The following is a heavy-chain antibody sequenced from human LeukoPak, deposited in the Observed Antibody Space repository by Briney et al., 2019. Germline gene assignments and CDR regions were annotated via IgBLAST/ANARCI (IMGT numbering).Heavy chain of an antibody. J-gene: IGHJ4*02. V-gene: IGHV3-21*01. CDR1: GFTFSSYS. D-gene: IGHD6-13*01. CDR3: AKPMGLIAAAGTGLFDY. CDR2: ISSSSSYI. Sequence: KTGGSLRLSCAASGFTFSSYSMNWVRQAPGKGLEWVSSISSSSSYIYYADSVKGRFTISRDNAKNSLYLQMNSLRAEDTAVYYCAKPMGLIAAAGTGLFDYWGQGTLVTVSS.